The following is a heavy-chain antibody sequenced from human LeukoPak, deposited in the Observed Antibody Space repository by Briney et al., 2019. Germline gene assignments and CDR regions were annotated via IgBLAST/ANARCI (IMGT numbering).Heavy chain of an antibody. CDR3: ARGSGIAAAGGLDY. CDR1: GGSISSGDYY. D-gene: IGHD6-13*01. CDR2: IYYSGST. V-gene: IGHV4-30-4*02. J-gene: IGHJ4*02. Sequence: SETLSLTRTVSGGSISSGDYYWSWIRQPPGKGLEWIGYIYYSGSTYYNPSLKSRVTISVDTSKNQFSLKLSSVTAADTAVYYCARGSGIAAAGGLDYWGQGTLVTVSS.